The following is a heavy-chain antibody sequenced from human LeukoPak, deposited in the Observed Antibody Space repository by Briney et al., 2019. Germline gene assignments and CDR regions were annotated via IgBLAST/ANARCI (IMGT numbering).Heavy chain of an antibody. D-gene: IGHD4-23*01. CDR1: GFAFHNYA. CDR3: AKDTGGNGAYFYAMDV. Sequence: GRSLRLSCVGSGFAFHNYAMHWVRRPPGKGLEWVSAIDWNSDTKAYADSVKGRFTISRDRARNSLYLQMDSLRPEDTALYYCAKDTGGNGAYFYAMDVWGQGTSVTVSS. J-gene: IGHJ6*02. V-gene: IGHV3-9*01. CDR2: IDWNSDTK.